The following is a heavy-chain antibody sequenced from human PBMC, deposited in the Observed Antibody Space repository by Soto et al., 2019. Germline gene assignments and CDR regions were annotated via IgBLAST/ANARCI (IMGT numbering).Heavy chain of an antibody. CDR3: ARPEAGVDMIVVVYFAY. J-gene: IGHJ4*02. Sequence: QVQLVESGGGVVQPGRSLRLSCAASGFTFSSYAMHWVRQAPGKGLEWVAVISYDGSNKYYADSVKGRFTISRDNSKNTLYLQMNSLRAEDTAVYYCARPEAGVDMIVVVYFAYWGQGTLVTVSS. V-gene: IGHV3-30-3*01. D-gene: IGHD3-22*01. CDR2: ISYDGSNK. CDR1: GFTFSSYA.